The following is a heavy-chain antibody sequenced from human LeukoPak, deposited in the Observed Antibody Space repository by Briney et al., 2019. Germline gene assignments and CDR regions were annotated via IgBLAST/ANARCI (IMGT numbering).Heavy chain of an antibody. CDR3: AKASESGYSYVHRGAFDI. CDR1: GLSFSSYA. CDR2: ISGSGGST. Sequence: GGSLRLSCVASGLSFSSYALSWVRQAPGKGLEWVSAISGSGGSTYYADSVKGRFTISRDNSKNTLYLQMNSLRAEDTAVYYCAKASESGYSYVHRGAFDIWGQGTMVTVSS. D-gene: IGHD5-18*01. J-gene: IGHJ3*02. V-gene: IGHV3-23*01.